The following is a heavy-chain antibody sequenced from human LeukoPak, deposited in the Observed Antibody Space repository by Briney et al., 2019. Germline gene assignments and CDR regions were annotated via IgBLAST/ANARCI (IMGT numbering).Heavy chain of an antibody. J-gene: IGHJ4*02. V-gene: IGHV3-7*01. CDR2: IKRDGSEK. CDR3: AKEEWFRFDI. CDR1: GLSFNSNV. D-gene: IGHD3-10*01. Sequence: PGGSLRLSCVASGLSFNSNVVNWVRQAPGKGLEWVANIKRDGSEKYHLDSVKGRFTISRDNAKNSVYVQMNSLRADDTAVYFCAKEEWFRFDIWGQGTSVTVSS.